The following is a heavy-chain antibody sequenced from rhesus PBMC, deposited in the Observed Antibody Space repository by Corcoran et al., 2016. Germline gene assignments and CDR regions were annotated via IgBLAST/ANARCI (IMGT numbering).Heavy chain of an antibody. CDR1: GFTFSSYG. CDR2: INGVWGTK. CDR3: AKGEVYCTGSGCYVDAFDF. D-gene: IGHD2-21*01. Sequence: EVQLVETGGGLVQPGGSLKLSCAASGFTFSSYGMSWVRQAPGKGLEWVSAINGVWGTKYSADSVKGRFTISRDNSKNTLSLQMNSLRAEDTAVYYCAKGEVYCTGSGCYVDAFDFWGQGLRVTVSS. V-gene: IGHV3S5*01. J-gene: IGHJ3*01.